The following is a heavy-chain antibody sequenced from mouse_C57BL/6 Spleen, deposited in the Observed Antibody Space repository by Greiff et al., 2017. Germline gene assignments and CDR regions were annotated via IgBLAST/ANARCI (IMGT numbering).Heavy chain of an antibody. CDR2: ISYSGST. CDR3: ARDQGYYYGSRAWFAY. V-gene: IGHV3-1*01. Sequence: EVKLQESGPGMVKPSQSLSLTCTVTGYSITSGYDWHWIRHFPGNKLEWMGYISYSGSTNYNPSLKSRISITHDTSKNHFFLKLNSVTTEDTATYYCARDQGYYYGSRAWFAYWGQGTLVTVSA. D-gene: IGHD1-1*01. CDR1: GYSITSGYD. J-gene: IGHJ3*01.